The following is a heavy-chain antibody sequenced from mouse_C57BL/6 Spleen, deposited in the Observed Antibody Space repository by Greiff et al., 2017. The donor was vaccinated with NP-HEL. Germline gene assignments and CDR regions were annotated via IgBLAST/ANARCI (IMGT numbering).Heavy chain of an antibody. J-gene: IGHJ4*01. V-gene: IGHV5-17*01. CDR3: ARPYYYAMDY. Sequence: EVKLMESGGGLVKPGGSLKLSCAASGFTFSDYGMHWVRQAPEKGLEWVAYISSGSSTINYADTVKGRVTISRDNAKNTLFLRMTTLGADDTAMYYCARPYYYAMDYWGQGTSVTVSS. CDR1: GFTFSDYG. CDR2: ISSGSSTI.